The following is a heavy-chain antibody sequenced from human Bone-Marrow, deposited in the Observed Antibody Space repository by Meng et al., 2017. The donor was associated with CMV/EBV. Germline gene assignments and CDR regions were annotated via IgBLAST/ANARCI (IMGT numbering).Heavy chain of an antibody. D-gene: IGHD4-23*01. CDR1: RFTFSSYS. V-gene: IGHV3-21*01. J-gene: IGHJ4*02. CDR3: SRYPMTTVVTLNFDY. CDR2: ISSSSSYI. Sequence: GGSLRLSCAASRFTFSSYSMNWVRQAPGKGLEWVSSISSSSSYIYYADSVKGRFTISRDNTKNSLYLQMNSLRAEDTAVYYCSRYPMTTVVTLNFDYWGQGTLVTVSS.